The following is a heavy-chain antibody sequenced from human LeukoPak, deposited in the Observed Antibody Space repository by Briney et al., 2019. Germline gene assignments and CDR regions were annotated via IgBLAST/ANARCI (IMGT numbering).Heavy chain of an antibody. CDR2: IYYSGST. V-gene: IGHV4-59*01. Sequence: SETLSLTCTVSGGSISSYYWSWIRQPLGEGLEWIGYIYYSGSTNYNPSLKSRATISVDTSKNQFSLKLSSVTAADTAVYYCARVQTPSGSGSYSFDYWGQGTLVTVSS. CDR1: GGSISSYY. D-gene: IGHD3-10*01. J-gene: IGHJ4*02. CDR3: ARVQTPSGSGSYSFDY.